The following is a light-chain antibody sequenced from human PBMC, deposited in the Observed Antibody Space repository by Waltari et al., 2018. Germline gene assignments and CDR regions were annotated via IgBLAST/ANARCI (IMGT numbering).Light chain of an antibody. CDR2: GAS. V-gene: IGKV3-20*01. J-gene: IGKJ2*01. CDR1: QSVNSYH. Sequence: IVLTQSPGTLSLSPGERATLSCRASQSVNSYHLAWYQQRPGKAPRLLIYGASTRATGIPDRFSGRGPGPDSTSTITXXXPEDFAVYYCQHYGNSPPDTFGQGTKLEIK. CDR3: QHYGNSPPDT.